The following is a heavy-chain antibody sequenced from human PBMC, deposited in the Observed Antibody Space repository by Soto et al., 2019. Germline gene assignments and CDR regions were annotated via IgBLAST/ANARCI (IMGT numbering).Heavy chain of an antibody. CDR2: ISCYDDK. CDR3: AHRLPSGSFDS. CDR1: VFSLSTSGVG. V-gene: IGHV2-5*01. Sequence: QITLKESGPTLVKPTQTLTLTCTFSVFSLSTSGVGVGWIRQPPGKALEWLALISCYDDKRYSPSLKSRLTITKDTSKNQVVLKMPDMDPADTATYYCAHRLPSGSFDSSGQGTLVAVSS. J-gene: IGHJ4*02. D-gene: IGHD3-10*01.